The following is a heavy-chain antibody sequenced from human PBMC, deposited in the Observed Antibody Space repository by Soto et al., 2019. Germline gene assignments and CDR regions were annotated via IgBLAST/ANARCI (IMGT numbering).Heavy chain of an antibody. Sequence: GGSLRLSCAASGFTFSSYAMSWVRQAPGKGLEWVSAISGSGGSTYYADSVKGRFTISRDNSKNTLYLQMNSLRAEDTAVYYCAKDGSEDSSGWPPVHYYYGMDVWGQGTTVTISS. CDR1: GFTFSSYA. J-gene: IGHJ6*02. CDR3: AKDGSEDSSGWPPVHYYYGMDV. CDR2: ISGSGGST. D-gene: IGHD6-19*01. V-gene: IGHV3-23*01.